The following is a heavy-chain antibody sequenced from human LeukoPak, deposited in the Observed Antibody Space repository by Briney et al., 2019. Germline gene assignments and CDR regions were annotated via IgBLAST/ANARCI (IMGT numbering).Heavy chain of an antibody. CDR3: ARGGYYDSSGYLFDY. D-gene: IGHD3-22*01. J-gene: IGHJ4*02. Sequence: AASVKVSCKASGGTFSSYAISWVRQAPGQGLEWMGGIIPIFGTANCAQKFQGRVTITTDESTSTAYMELSSLRSEDTAVYYCARGGYYDSSGYLFDYWGQGTLVTVSS. CDR1: GGTFSSYA. CDR2: IIPIFGTA. V-gene: IGHV1-69*05.